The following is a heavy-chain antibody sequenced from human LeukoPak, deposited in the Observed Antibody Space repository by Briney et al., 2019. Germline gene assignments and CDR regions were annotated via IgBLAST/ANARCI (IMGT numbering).Heavy chain of an antibody. V-gene: IGHV1-2*02. J-gene: IGHJ4*02. Sequence: ASVKVSCKASGYTFTGYYMHWVRQAPGQGLEWMGWINPNSGGTNYAQKFQGRVTMTRDTSISTAYMELSRLRSDDTAVYYCARYNYNSAAFSYFDSWGQGTLVTVSS. D-gene: IGHD3-10*01. CDR2: INPNSGGT. CDR3: ARYNYNSAAFSYFDS. CDR1: GYTFTGYY.